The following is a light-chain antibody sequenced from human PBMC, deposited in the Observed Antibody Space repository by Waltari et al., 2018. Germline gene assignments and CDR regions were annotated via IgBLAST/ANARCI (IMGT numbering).Light chain of an antibody. Sequence: QSALTQPPSASGSPGQSVTISCTGPSNDVGGYNFVSWYHQHPGKAPKLMIFEVTKRPSGVPDRFAGSKSGNTASLTVSGLQAEDEADYYCTSYAGSNKAVFGGGTKLTVL. V-gene: IGLV2-8*01. CDR3: TSYAGSNKAV. CDR1: SNDVGGYNF. CDR2: EVT. J-gene: IGLJ2*01.